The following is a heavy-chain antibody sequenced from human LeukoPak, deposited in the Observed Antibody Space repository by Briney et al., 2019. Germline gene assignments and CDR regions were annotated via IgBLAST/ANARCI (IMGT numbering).Heavy chain of an antibody. Sequence: QPGGSLRLSCAASGFTFSNYSMSWVRQAPGKGLEWVSTISGTGGTTYYADSVKGRFTISRDNSKNTLFLQFNSLRADDTAVYYCAKGRGTTVTAAANYWGRGTLVTVSS. CDR1: GFTFSNYS. J-gene: IGHJ4*02. CDR3: AKGRGTTVTAAANY. V-gene: IGHV3-23*01. D-gene: IGHD4-17*01. CDR2: ISGTGGTT.